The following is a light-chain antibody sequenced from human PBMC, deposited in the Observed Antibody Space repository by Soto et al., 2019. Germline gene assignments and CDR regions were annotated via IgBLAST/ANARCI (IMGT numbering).Light chain of an antibody. J-gene: IGKJ5*01. CDR2: GAS. CDR1: QSVSNN. CDR3: KQYKEWPTFT. V-gene: IGKV3-15*01. Sequence: EIVITQSPATLSVSPGETATLSCRASQSVSNNVAWYQQKPGQAPRLLILGASTRANGIPARFSGSGSGTELTLSISSLQSEDFAVYACKQYKEWPTFTFGQGTRLEIK.